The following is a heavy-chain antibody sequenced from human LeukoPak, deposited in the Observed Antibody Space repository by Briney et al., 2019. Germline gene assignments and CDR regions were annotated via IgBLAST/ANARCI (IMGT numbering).Heavy chain of an antibody. Sequence: GGSLRLSCAASGFTFSDYAMTWVRQPPGKGLEWVSAISGGGHSTYYADSVRGRFTISRDNSKDTLSLQMNSLTAEDTAFYFCARDAWGYYDSSGYSFCSQYYMDVWGRGTTVTVSS. J-gene: IGHJ6*03. CDR3: ARDAWGYYDSSGYSFCSQYYMDV. CDR2: ISGGGHST. D-gene: IGHD3-22*01. V-gene: IGHV3-23*01. CDR1: GFTFSDYA.